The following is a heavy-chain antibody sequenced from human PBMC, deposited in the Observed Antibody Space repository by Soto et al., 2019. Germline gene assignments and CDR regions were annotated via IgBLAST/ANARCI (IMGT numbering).Heavy chain of an antibody. J-gene: IGHJ4*02. CDR1: GYTFTDYY. V-gene: IGHV1-2*04. Sequence: ASVKVSCKASGYTFTDYYMHWVRQAPGQGLAWMGWINPNSGGTNYAQKFQGWVTMTRDTSISTAYMELSRLTSDDTAVYYCATQRLGDAIGGSPFDYWGQGTPVTVSS. D-gene: IGHD3-16*01. CDR3: ATQRLGDAIGGSPFDY. CDR2: INPNSGGT.